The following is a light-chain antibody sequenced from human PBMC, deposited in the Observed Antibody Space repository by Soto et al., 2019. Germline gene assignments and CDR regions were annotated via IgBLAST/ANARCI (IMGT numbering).Light chain of an antibody. CDR3: QQYGSSPRT. Sequence: DIVMTQSPDSLAVSLGERATINCKSSQSVLYSSNNKNYLAWYQQKPGQPPKLLIYWASTRESGVPDRFSGSGSGTDFTLTINSLQAEDFAVYYCQQYGSSPRTFGQGTKVDIK. CDR1: QSVLYSSNNKNY. V-gene: IGKV4-1*01. CDR2: WAS. J-gene: IGKJ1*01.